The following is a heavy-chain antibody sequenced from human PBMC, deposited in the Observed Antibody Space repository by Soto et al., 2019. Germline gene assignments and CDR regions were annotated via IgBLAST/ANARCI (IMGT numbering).Heavy chain of an antibody. CDR1: GYTVTSYG. D-gene: IGHD2-15*01. CDR2: ISAYNVNT. CDR3: ARVGWGYCSGGSCYQDAFDI. J-gene: IGHJ3*02. Sequence: QVQLVQSGAEVKKPGASVKVSCKASGYTVTSYGISWVRQAPGQGLEWMVWISAYNVNTNYAQKLQGRVTMTTDTSTSTAYMELRSLRSDDTAVYYCARVGWGYCSGGSCYQDAFDIWGQGTMVTVSS. V-gene: IGHV1-18*01.